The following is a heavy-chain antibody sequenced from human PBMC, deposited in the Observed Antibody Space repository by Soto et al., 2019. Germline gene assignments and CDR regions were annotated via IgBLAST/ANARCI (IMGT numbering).Heavy chain of an antibody. Sequence: PSETLSLTCTFSGCSISSGDYYLSWIRQPPGKGLEWIGYIYYSGGTYYNPSLKSRVTISVDTSKNQFSLKLSSVTAADTAVYYCARLVQLLQGRWFDPWGQGTLVTVSS. CDR1: GCSISSGDYY. V-gene: IGHV4-30-4*01. CDR3: ARLVQLLQGRWFDP. J-gene: IGHJ5*02. D-gene: IGHD2-15*01. CDR2: IYYSGGT.